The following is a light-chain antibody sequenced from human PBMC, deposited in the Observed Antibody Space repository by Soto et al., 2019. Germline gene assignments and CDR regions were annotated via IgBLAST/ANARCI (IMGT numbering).Light chain of an antibody. J-gene: IGKJ5*01. V-gene: IGKV3-15*01. CDR3: QQYQNWPLIT. Sequence: EIVLTQSPGTLSLSPGERATLSCRASQSVSSNLAWYQQKPGQTPRLLIYGASTRATGIPDRFSGSGSGTEFTLTISSLQSEDFADYYCQQYQNWPLITFGQGTRLENK. CDR2: GAS. CDR1: QSVSSN.